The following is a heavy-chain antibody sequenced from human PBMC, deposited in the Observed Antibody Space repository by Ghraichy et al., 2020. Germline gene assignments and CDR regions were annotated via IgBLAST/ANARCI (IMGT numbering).Heavy chain of an antibody. CDR2: IIPIFGTA. CDR3: ARDGIAAAGPFQH. V-gene: IGHV1-69*05. J-gene: IGHJ1*01. D-gene: IGHD6-13*01. CDR1: GGTFSSYA. Sequence: SVKVSCKASGGTFSSYAISWVRQAPGQGLEWMGGIIPIFGTANYAQKFQGRVTITTDESTSTAYMELSSLRSEDTAVYYCARDGIAAAGPFQHWGQGTLVTVSS.